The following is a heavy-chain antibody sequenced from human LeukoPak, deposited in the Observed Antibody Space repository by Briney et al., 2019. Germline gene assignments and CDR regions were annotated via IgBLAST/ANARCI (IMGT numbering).Heavy chain of an antibody. D-gene: IGHD1-1*01. CDR3: ARMRNAAFDI. J-gene: IGHJ3*02. CDR1: GFTFSDHY. V-gene: IGHV3-72*01. Sequence: GWSLRLSCAASGFTFSDHYMDWVRQAPGKGLEWVGRIRNKASNYITEYAASVKGRFTISRDDSNNSLYLQMSSLKTEDTAMYYCARMRNAAFDIWGLGTMVTVSS. CDR2: IRNKASNYIT.